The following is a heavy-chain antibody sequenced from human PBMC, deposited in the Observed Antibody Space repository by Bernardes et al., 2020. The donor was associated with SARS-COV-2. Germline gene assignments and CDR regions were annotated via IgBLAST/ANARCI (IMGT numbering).Heavy chain of an antibody. V-gene: IGHV2-70*11. CDR2: IQWDDNK. CDR3: ARILTTTTMDV. J-gene: IGHJ6*02. CDR1: VFSLSPTGMC. D-gene: IGHD4-4*01. Sequence: SGNTLSKPTHTLTLTCTFPVFSLSPTGMCVSWIRQPPGKALEWLARIQWDDNKHYSSSLKTRLSISKVTSKNQVFLRMTNVDPVDTATYYCARILTTTTMDVWGQGTTVTVSS.